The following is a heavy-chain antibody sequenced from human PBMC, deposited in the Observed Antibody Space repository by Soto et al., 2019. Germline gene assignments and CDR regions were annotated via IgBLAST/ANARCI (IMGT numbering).Heavy chain of an antibody. Sequence: PSETLSLTCAVYGGSFSGYYWSWIRQPPGKGLEWIGEINHSGSTNYNPSLESRVTISVDTSKNQFSLKLNSVTAADTAVYYCARGGGSGWYVDYWGQGSLVTVS. CDR1: GGSFSGYY. CDR2: INHSGST. J-gene: IGHJ4*02. V-gene: IGHV4-34*01. CDR3: ARGGGSGWYVDY. D-gene: IGHD6-19*01.